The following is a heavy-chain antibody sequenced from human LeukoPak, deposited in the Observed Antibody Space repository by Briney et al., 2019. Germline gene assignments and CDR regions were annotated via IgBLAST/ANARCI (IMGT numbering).Heavy chain of an antibody. Sequence: SETMSLTCTVSGGSISSYYWSWIRQPPGKGLEWIGYIYYSGSTNYNPSLKSRVTISVDTSKNQFSLKLSSVTAADTAVYYCARETVTNWGESYWYFDLWGRGTLVTVSS. CDR3: ARETVTNWGESYWYFDL. CDR2: IYYSGST. J-gene: IGHJ2*01. CDR1: GGSISSYY. V-gene: IGHV4-59*01. D-gene: IGHD7-27*01.